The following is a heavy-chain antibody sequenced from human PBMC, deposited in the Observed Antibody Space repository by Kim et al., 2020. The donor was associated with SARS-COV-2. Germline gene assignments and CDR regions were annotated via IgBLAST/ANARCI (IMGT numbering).Heavy chain of an antibody. CDR1: GFTFSTYS. J-gene: IGHJ4*02. Sequence: GGSLRLSCATSGFTFSTYSMNWVRQAPGKGLEWISYISFSSGTIDYADSVKGRFTISRDNAKNSLYLQMNSLTDEDTAVYYCARDNGRNFDYWGQGTLVTVSS. D-gene: IGHD2-15*01. CDR2: ISFSSGTI. V-gene: IGHV3-48*02. CDR3: ARDNGRNFDY.